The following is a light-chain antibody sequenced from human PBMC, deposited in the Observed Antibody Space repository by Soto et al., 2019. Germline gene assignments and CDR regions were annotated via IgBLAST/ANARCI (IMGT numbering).Light chain of an antibody. Sequence: EIVLTQSPGTLSVSQGERATLSXRASHSVISNYLAWYQQKPXXAPRIXXXGPXNRATGIPDRFSGSGSGKDFTLTISRLEPEDCAVYYCQQYGNSPTRTFGQGTRLEIK. V-gene: IGKV3-20*01. J-gene: IGKJ5*01. CDR3: QQYGNSPTRT. CDR1: HSVISNY. CDR2: GPX.